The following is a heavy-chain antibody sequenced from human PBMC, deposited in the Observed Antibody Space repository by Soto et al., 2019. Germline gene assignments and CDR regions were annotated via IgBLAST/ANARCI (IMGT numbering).Heavy chain of an antibody. CDR3: ARGRYCGGGRCYFDY. J-gene: IGHJ4*02. V-gene: IGHV3-23*01. D-gene: IGHD2-15*01. CDR1: GFSFSIYA. CDR2: ISGGGGST. Sequence: PGGSLRLSCAASGFSFSIYAMNWVRQAPGKGLEWVSGISGGGGSTYYADSVKGRFTISRDNSKNTLYLQMNSLRVEDTAVYYCARGRYCGGGRCYFDYWGQGTPVTVSS.